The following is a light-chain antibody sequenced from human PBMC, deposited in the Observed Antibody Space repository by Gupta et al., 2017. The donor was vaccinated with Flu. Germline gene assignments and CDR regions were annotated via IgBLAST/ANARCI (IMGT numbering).Light chain of an antibody. CDR3: QQYNNWRLT. CDR1: QELAGN. J-gene: IGKJ4*01. CDR2: GAY. V-gene: IGKV3-15*01. Sequence: EIVMTQSPGTLSVSPGEGATLSCSASQELAGNFAWYQQKPGQAPRLLLSGAYTRATGTPPRFSGSRSGTEFTLPISSLQSEDFAVSYCQQYNNWRLTFGGGTKVEIK.